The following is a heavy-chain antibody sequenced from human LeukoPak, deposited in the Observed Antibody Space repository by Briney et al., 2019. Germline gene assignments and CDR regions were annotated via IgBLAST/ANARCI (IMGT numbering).Heavy chain of an antibody. Sequence: GASVKVSCKVSGGTFSSYAIGWVRQAPGQGLEWMGGIIPIFGTANYAQKFQGRVTITADESTSTAYMELSSLRSEDTAVYYCAWGYYYDSSGFYYFDYWGQGTLVTVSS. D-gene: IGHD3-22*01. CDR3: AWGYYYDSSGFYYFDY. CDR2: IIPIFGTA. V-gene: IGHV1-69*01. J-gene: IGHJ4*02. CDR1: GGTFSSYA.